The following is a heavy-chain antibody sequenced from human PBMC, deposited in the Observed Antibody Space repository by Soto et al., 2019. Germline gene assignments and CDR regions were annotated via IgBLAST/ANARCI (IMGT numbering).Heavy chain of an antibody. Sequence: PXGSLRLSCSASGXTFSSYSMHWVRQAPGKGLEDVSAISSKGGSTYYADSVKGIFNIYRDNSKNTLYLQMSSLRAGDTAVYYCVKRGYSYGYLGYYYGMDVWGQGTTGTVSS. D-gene: IGHD5-18*01. CDR3: VKRGYSYGYLGYYYGMDV. J-gene: IGHJ6*02. V-gene: IGHV3-64D*06. CDR1: GXTFSSYS. CDR2: ISSKGGST.